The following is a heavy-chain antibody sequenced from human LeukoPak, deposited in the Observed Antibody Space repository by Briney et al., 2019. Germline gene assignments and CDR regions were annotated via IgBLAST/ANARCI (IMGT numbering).Heavy chain of an antibody. CDR1: GYTLSELS. Sequence: ASVKVSCKVSGYTLSELSMHWVRQTPGKGLEWMGGFDPEDEETIYAQNFQDRFSMTGDTSTSTAYMELRSLRSDDTAVYYCARDPKRQQLVGRVLDYWGQGTLVTVSS. CDR3: ARDPKRQQLVGRVLDY. J-gene: IGHJ4*02. D-gene: IGHD6-13*01. V-gene: IGHV1-24*01. CDR2: FDPEDEET.